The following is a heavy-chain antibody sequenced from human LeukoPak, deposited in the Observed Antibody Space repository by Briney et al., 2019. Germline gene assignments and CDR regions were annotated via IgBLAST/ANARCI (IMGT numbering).Heavy chain of an antibody. V-gene: IGHV4-39*01. Sequence: KPSETLSLTCTVSGGSISSSSCYWGWIRQPPGKGLEWIGSIYYSGSTYYNPSLKSRVTISVDTSKNQFSLKLSSVTAADTAVYYCAGGIAAIDALDYWGQGTLVTVSS. D-gene: IGHD6-13*01. CDR2: IYYSGST. J-gene: IGHJ4*02. CDR3: AGGIAAIDALDY. CDR1: GGSISSSSCY.